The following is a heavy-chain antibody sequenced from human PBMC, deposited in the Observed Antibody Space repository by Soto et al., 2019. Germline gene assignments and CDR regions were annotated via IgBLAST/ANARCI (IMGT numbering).Heavy chain of an antibody. CDR1: GFSFSTYS. Sequence: GGSLRLSCAASGFSFSTYSMNWVRLAPGRGLEWISYISSTNIIYYTDSVKGRFTISRDNAENSLFLQMNSLTAEDTAVYYCARDLGRDYGRFNLDVWGKGTTVTVSS. J-gene: IGHJ6*04. D-gene: IGHD4-17*01. CDR2: ISSTNII. V-gene: IGHV3-48*01. CDR3: ARDLGRDYGRFNLDV.